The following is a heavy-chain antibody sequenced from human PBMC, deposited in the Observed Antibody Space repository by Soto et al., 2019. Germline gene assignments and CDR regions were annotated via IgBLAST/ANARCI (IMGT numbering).Heavy chain of an antibody. J-gene: IGHJ4*02. CDR3: ARELSSSWRFDY. D-gene: IGHD6-13*01. CDR2: MNPNSGNT. V-gene: IGHV1-8*01. CDR1: GYTFTSYD. Sequence: QVQLVQSGAEVKKPGASVKVSCKASGYTFTSYDINWVRQATGQGLEWMGWMNPNSGNTGYAQKFQGRVTMARNTSISTAYMELSSLRSEDTAVYYLARELSSSWRFDYWGQGTLVTVSS.